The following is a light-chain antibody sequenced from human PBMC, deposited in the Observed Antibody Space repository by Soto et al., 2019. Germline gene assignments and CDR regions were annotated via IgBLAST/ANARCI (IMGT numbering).Light chain of an antibody. CDR2: EVS. Sequence: QSALTQPTSVSVSPGQSVAISCTGTSSDVGTYDRVSWYQQPPGTAPKLIIYEVSDRPSGVPDRFSGSKSGNTASLTISGLQAEDEADYYCSSFTSDTTRVFGGGTKVTVL. CDR1: SSDVGTYDR. V-gene: IGLV2-18*02. J-gene: IGLJ2*01. CDR3: SSFTSDTTRV.